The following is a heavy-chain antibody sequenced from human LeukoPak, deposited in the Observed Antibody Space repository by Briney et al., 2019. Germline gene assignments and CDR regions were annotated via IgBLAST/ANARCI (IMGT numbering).Heavy chain of an antibody. V-gene: IGHV3-23*01. D-gene: IGHD3-10*01. J-gene: IGHJ4*02. CDR2: ISGSGGST. CDR3: AKDRRWLSGIDY. CDR1: GFTFSSYA. Sequence: GGSLRLSCAASGFTFSSYAMSWVRQAPGKGVEWVSAISGSGGSTYYADSVKGRFTISRDNSKNTLYLQMNSLRAEDTAVYYCAKDRRWLSGIDYWGQGTLVTVSS.